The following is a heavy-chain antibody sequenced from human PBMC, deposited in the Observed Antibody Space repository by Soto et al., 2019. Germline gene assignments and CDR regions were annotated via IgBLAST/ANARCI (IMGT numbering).Heavy chain of an antibody. CDR2: IVVGSGNT. D-gene: IGHD2-2*01. V-gene: IGHV1-58*01. J-gene: IGHJ6*02. Sequence: ASVKVSCKASGFTFTSSAVQWVRQARGQRLEWIGWIVVGSGNTNYAQKFQERVTITRDMSTSTAYMELSSLRSEDTAVYYCAAGPQIVVVPAASPPYYYYYGMDVWGQGTTVTVSS. CDR3: AAGPQIVVVPAASPPYYYYYGMDV. CDR1: GFTFTSSA.